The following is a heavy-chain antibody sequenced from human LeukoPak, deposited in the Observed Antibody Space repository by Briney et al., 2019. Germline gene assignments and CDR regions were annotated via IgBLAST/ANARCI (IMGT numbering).Heavy chain of an antibody. CDR3: AKLPTY. Sequence: GGSLRLSCAASGFTVSNNYMTWVRQAPGKGLEWVSVIYSDGSTYYADSVKGRFTISRDNSKNTLFLQINSLRAEETAVYYCAKLPTYWGQGTLVTVSS. J-gene: IGHJ4*02. D-gene: IGHD1-7*01. CDR1: GFTVSNNY. CDR2: IYSDGST. V-gene: IGHV3-66*02.